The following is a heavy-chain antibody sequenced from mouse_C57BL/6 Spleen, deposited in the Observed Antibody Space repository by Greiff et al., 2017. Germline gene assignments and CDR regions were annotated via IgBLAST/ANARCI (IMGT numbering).Heavy chain of an antibody. CDR1: GYTFTSYW. V-gene: IGHV1-72*01. CDR3: ARWGDGYYLNSMDY. J-gene: IGHJ4*01. D-gene: IGHD2-3*01. CDR2: IDPNSGGT. Sequence: QFQLQQPGAELVKPGASVKLSCKASGYTFTSYWMHWVKQRPGRGLEWSGRIDPNSGGTKYNEKFKSKATLTVDKHSSTAYMQLSSLTSQDSAVYYCARWGDGYYLNSMDYWGQGTSVTVSS.